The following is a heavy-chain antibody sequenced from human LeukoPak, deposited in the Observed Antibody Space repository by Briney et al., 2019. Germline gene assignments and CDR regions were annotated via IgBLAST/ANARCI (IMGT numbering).Heavy chain of an antibody. CDR1: GGSFSGYY. J-gene: IGHJ3*02. Sequence: PSETLSLTCAVYGGSFSGYYWGWIRQPPGKGLEWIGSIYYSGSTYYNPSLKSRVTISVDTSKNQFSLKLSSVTAADTAVYYCARHLLSVGATEYDAFDIWGQGTMVTVSS. CDR2: IYYSGST. CDR3: ARHLLSVGATEYDAFDI. V-gene: IGHV4-39*01. D-gene: IGHD1-26*01.